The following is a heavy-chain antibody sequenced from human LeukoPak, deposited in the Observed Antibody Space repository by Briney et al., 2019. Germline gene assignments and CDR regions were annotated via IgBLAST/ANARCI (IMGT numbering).Heavy chain of an antibody. CDR2: IYISGST. Sequence: SETLSLTCTVSSGSISNSNYYWGWVRQPPGKGLEWSVRIYISGSTNYNPSLKRRVTMSVDTSTNQYSLKLSSVTAADTAVYYCARHPLRYYDSSYFDYWGQGTLVTVSS. J-gene: IGHJ4*02. CDR3: ARHPLRYYDSSYFDY. D-gene: IGHD3-22*01. V-gene: IGHV4-39*01. CDR1: SGSISNSNYY.